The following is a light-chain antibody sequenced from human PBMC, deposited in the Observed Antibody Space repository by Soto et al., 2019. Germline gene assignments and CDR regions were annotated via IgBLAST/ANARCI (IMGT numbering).Light chain of an antibody. Sequence: QPVLSQPPSVSGAQGQRVTMSCTGSSSNIGAGYDVHWYQQLPGTAPKLLIYGNNNRPSGVPDRFSGSKSGTSASLAITGLQAEDEADYYCQSYDSSLSVVFGGGTKLTVL. CDR3: QSYDSSLSVV. CDR2: GNN. V-gene: IGLV1-40*01. J-gene: IGLJ2*01. CDR1: SSNIGAGYD.